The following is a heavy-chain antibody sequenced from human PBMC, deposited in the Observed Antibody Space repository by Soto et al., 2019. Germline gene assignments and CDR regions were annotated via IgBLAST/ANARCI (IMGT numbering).Heavy chain of an antibody. CDR1: GYIFTSYY. Sequence: ASVKVSCQASGYIFTSYYMHSVRQAPGQGLEWMGIINPSGGSTSYAQKFQGRVTMTRDTSPGTVYVELSSLRSEDTAVYYCARGEYYCDSSGYYPYWGQGTLVTVSS. J-gene: IGHJ4*02. V-gene: IGHV1-46*01. CDR3: ARGEYYCDSSGYYPY. CDR2: INPSGGST. D-gene: IGHD3-22*01.